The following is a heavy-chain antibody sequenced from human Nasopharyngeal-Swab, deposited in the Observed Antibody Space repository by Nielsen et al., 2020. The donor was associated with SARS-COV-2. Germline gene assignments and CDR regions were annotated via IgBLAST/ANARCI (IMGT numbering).Heavy chain of an antibody. CDR2: IHHSGST. CDR1: GGSFSGYY. J-gene: IGHJ4*02. D-gene: IGHD3-3*01. V-gene: IGHV4-34*01. Sequence: SETLSLTCAVYGGSFSGYYWSWIRQPPGKGLEWIGEIHHSGSTDYNPSLKSRVTISVDTSKNQFSLKLSSVTAADTAVSYCARGPVRYDFWSGYYCGLDYWGQGTLVTVSS. CDR3: ARGPVRYDFWSGYYCGLDY.